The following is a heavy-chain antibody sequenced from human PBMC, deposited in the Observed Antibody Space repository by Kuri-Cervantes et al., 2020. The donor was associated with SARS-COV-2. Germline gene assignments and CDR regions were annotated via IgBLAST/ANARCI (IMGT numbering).Heavy chain of an antibody. J-gene: IGHJ4*02. CDR3: ARDNILYSGSGFDL. D-gene: IGHD1-26*01. Sequence: SETLSLTCPVSGGSISSFYWSWIRQSPGKGLEWVAYFYYGDVTNYNPSLKSRVTVSADTSENQLSLTLNSVTAADTAVYYCARDNILYSGSGFDLWGQGTLVTVSS. CDR1: GGSISSFY. CDR2: FYYGDVT. V-gene: IGHV4-59*01.